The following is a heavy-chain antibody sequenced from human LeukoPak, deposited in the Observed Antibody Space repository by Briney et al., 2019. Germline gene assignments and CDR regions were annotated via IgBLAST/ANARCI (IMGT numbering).Heavy chain of an antibody. CDR1: GFTFSSYW. D-gene: IGHD5-18*01. J-gene: IGHJ4*02. CDR3: ARDVAGYGY. Sequence: PGGSLRLSCAASGFTFSSYWMHWVRQAPGKGPVWVSRINSDGSITSYADSVKGRFTISRDNAQNTLYLQMNSLRAEDTAVYYCARDVAGYGYWGQGTLVTVSS. V-gene: IGHV3-74*01. CDR2: INSDGSIT.